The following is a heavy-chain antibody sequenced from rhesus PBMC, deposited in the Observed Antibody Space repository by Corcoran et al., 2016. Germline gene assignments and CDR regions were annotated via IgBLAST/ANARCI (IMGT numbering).Heavy chain of an antibody. J-gene: IGHJ4*01. D-gene: IGHD6-31*01. CDR2: IYGSGSST. Sequence: QLQLQESGPGLVKPSETLSVTCAVSGGSISSSYWSWIRQAPGKGLEWIGYIYGSGSSTNYNPSLKSRVTLSLDTSKNQLSMKLSSVTTADTAVYYCARDLTYSSGWYGFDYWGQGVLVTVSS. V-gene: IGHV4-169*02. CDR3: ARDLTYSSGWYGFDY. CDR1: GGSISSSY.